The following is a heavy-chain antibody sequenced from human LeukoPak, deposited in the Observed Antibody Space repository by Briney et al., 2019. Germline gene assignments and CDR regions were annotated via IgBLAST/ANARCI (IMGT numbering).Heavy chain of an antibody. J-gene: IGHJ4*02. D-gene: IGHD3-10*01. Sequence: NSSETLSLTCTVSGGSISSTNYYWGWIRQPPGKGLEWIGSIYSDGTSYNPCLKSRIAMSVDTSKNQFSLSLRSVPATDTAVYYCARHYYAGSGTYRPFDYWGQGTLVTVAS. V-gene: IGHV4-39*01. CDR1: GGSISSTNYY. CDR3: ARHYYAGSGTYRPFDY. CDR2: IYSDGT.